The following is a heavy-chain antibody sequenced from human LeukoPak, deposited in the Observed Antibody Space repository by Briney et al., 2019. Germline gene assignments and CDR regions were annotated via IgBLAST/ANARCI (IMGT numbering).Heavy chain of an antibody. CDR3: ARVQEKSGWYVPEYLQH. Sequence: GGSLRLSCAASGFAFSSYSMNWVRQAPGKGLEWVSSISSSSSYIYYADSVKGRFTISRDNAKNSLYLQMNSLRAEDTAVYYCARVQEKSGWYVPEYLQHWGQGTLVTVSS. CDR1: GFAFSSYS. V-gene: IGHV3-21*01. CDR2: ISSSSSYI. D-gene: IGHD6-19*01. J-gene: IGHJ1*01.